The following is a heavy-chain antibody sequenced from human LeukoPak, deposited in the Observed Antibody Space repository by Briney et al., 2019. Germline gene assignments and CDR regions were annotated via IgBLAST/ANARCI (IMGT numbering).Heavy chain of an antibody. V-gene: IGHV3-23*01. CDR2: IGGTGVRT. CDR3: TTLRVYYDFWSGYYTDY. D-gene: IGHD3-3*01. Sequence: PGGSLRLSCASSGFTFSSYAMSWVRQAPGKGLEWVSTIGGTGVRTYYADSVKGRFTISRDDSKNTLYLQMNSLKTEDTAVYYCTTLRVYYDFWSGYYTDYWGQGTLVTVSS. J-gene: IGHJ4*02. CDR1: GFTFSSYA.